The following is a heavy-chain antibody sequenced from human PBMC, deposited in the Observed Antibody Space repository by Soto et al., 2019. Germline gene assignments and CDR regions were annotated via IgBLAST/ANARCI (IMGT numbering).Heavy chain of an antibody. CDR1: GYSFANSC. D-gene: IGHD6-19*01. CDR2: IFPADSDT. CDR3: ARLGSGWSN. J-gene: IGHJ4*02. Sequence: PGESLKISCKGSGYSFANSCIGWVRQMPGKGLEWMGIIFPADSDTRLSPSFQGQVTISADKSISTAYLQWSSLKASDTAIFYCARLGSGWSNWGQGTQVTVSS. V-gene: IGHV5-51*01.